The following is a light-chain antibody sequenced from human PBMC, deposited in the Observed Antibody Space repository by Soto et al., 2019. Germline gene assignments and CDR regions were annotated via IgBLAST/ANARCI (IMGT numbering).Light chain of an antibody. J-gene: IGLJ2*01. V-gene: IGLV1-40*01. CDR3: QSYDSSLGAYVV. Sequence: QSVLTQPPSVSGAPGQRVTISCTGGSANIGAGYDVHWYQQLPGTAPKLLIYDNNNRPSGVPDRFSGSKSGTSASLAITGLQAEDEADYYCQSYDSSLGAYVVFGGGTKLTVL. CDR1: SANIGAGYD. CDR2: DNN.